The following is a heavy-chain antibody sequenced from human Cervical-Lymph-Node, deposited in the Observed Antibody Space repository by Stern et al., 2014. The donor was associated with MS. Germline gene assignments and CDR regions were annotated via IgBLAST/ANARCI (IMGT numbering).Heavy chain of an antibody. J-gene: IGHJ4*02. CDR3: ARPITGADHAFDY. Sequence: QVQLVQSGSEMKKPGASVKVSCKASGYTFNRYAINWVRQAPGQGLEWMGWINTNSGHPTYGRGFAGRFVFSLDTSVSTTYLQITSLKAEDTAVYYCARPITGADHAFDYWGQGTLVTVSS. CDR2: INTNSGHP. V-gene: IGHV7-4-1*02. CDR1: GYTFNRYA. D-gene: IGHD6-13*01.